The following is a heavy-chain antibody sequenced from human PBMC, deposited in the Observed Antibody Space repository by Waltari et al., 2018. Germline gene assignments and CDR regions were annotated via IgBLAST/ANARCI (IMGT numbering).Heavy chain of an antibody. V-gene: IGHV1-69*05. CDR3: ARDKRDGYNYDLDAFDI. J-gene: IGHJ3*02. D-gene: IGHD5-12*01. Sequence: QVQLVQSGAEVKKPGSSVKVSCKASGGTFSSYAISWVRQAPGQGLEWMGGIIPTFGTANYAQKFQGRVTITTDESTSTAYMELSSLRSEDTAVYYCARDKRDGYNYDLDAFDIWGQGTMVTVSS. CDR1: GGTFSSYA. CDR2: IIPTFGTA.